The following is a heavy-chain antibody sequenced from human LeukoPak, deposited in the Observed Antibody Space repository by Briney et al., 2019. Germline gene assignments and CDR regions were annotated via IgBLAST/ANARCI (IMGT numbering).Heavy chain of an antibody. Sequence: GGSLRLSCAASGFTFSSFAMNWVRQAPGKGLEWVSAISGSGGSTYYADSVKGRFTISRDNSKNTLYLQMNSLRAEDTAVYYCAKDSSGRGFYGSGSIWAPREATFNYFDYWGQGTLVTVSS. CDR3: AKDSSGRGFYGSGSIWAPREATFNYFDY. V-gene: IGHV3-23*01. D-gene: IGHD3-10*01. CDR1: GFTFSSFA. CDR2: ISGSGGST. J-gene: IGHJ4*02.